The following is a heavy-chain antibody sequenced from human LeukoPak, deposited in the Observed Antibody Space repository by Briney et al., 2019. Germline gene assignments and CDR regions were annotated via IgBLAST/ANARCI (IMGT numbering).Heavy chain of an antibody. CDR3: ASAYSSSWYYAFDI. CDR1: GFTFDDYA. J-gene: IGHJ3*02. Sequence: GGSLRLSCAASGFTFDDYAMHWVRQAPGKGLEWVSLISWDGGSTYYADSVKGRFTISRDNSKNSLYLQMNSLRAEDTALYYCASAYSSSWYYAFDIWGQGTMVTVSS. V-gene: IGHV3-43D*03. D-gene: IGHD6-13*01. CDR2: ISWDGGST.